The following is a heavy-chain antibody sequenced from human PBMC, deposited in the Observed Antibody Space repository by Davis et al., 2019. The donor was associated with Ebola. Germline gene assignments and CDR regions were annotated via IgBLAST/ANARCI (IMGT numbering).Heavy chain of an antibody. Sequence: SETLSLTCAVYGGSFSGYYWSWIRQPPGKGLEWIGEINHSGSTNYNPSLKGRVTISVDTSKNQFSLKLSSVTAAETAVYYCARRQYYYGSGNRYFDYWGQGTLVTVSS. V-gene: IGHV4-34*01. D-gene: IGHD3-10*01. CDR3: ARRQYYYGSGNRYFDY. CDR2: INHSGST. CDR1: GGSFSGYY. J-gene: IGHJ4*02.